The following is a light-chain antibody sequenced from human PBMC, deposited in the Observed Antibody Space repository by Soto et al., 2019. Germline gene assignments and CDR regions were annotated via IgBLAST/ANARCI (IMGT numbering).Light chain of an antibody. CDR3: QQYDSSPLT. V-gene: IGKV3-20*01. CDR1: QSVRANY. CDR2: DAS. J-gene: IGKJ1*01. Sequence: IVLTQSPATLSLSPGERATLSCRASQSVRANYLAWYQQKAGQSPSLLIYDASNRATGIPDRFSGSGSGTDFTLTINGLEHEDFAVYYCQQYDSSPLTFGQGTKVEV.